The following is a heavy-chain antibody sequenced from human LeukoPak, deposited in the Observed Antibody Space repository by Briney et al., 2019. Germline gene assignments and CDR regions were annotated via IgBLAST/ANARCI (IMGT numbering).Heavy chain of an antibody. Sequence: GRSLRLSCAASGFTFSSYAMHWARQAPGKGLEWVAVISYDGSNKYYADSVKGRFTISRDNSKNTLYLQMNSLRAEDTAVYYCARDESYYDILTGVGYWGQGTLVTVSS. CDR1: GFTFSSYA. CDR3: ARDESYYDILTGVGY. D-gene: IGHD3-9*01. V-gene: IGHV3-30*04. J-gene: IGHJ4*02. CDR2: ISYDGSNK.